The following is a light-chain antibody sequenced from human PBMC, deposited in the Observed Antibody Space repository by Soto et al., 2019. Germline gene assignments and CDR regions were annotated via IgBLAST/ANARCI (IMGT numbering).Light chain of an antibody. CDR3: LQYCGSSYT. CDR1: QFMDRW. V-gene: IGKV1-5*01. CDR2: DAS. J-gene: IGKJ2*01. Sequence: DIQMTRSPSTLSASLGDRVTITCRASQFMDRWLAWYQQKPGQAPQYLIFDASSLYGGVPFRLSGSGSGTEFTLTITSLQPDDAAAYYCLQYCGSSYTFGQGTKVDIK.